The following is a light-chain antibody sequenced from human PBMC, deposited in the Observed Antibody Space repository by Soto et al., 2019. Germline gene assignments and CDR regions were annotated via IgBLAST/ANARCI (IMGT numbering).Light chain of an antibody. V-gene: IGKV3-20*01. CDR1: QSVSSTY. Sequence: EIVLTQSPGTLSLSPGERATLSCRASQSVSSTYLAWYQQQPGQAPRLLIYGTSSRATGIPDRFSGSGSGTDFTLIISRLEPEDFAVYYCQQYGGSPSWTFGQGTKVEIK. CDR2: GTS. J-gene: IGKJ1*01. CDR3: QQYGGSPSWT.